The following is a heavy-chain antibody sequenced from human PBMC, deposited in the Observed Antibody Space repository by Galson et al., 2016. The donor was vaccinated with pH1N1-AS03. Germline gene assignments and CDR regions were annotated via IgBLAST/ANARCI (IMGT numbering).Heavy chain of an antibody. CDR1: GFTFSGYS. D-gene: IGHD5/OR15-5a*01. Sequence: SLRLSCAASGFTFSGYSMNWVRQTPGKGLEWIAYMTSDTRTIKYADSVKGRFTISRDNVNYSVYLQMSGLRDEDTAIYYCARSVQYSFDSWGQGVLVTVSS. CDR3: ARSVQYSFDS. J-gene: IGHJ4*02. V-gene: IGHV3-48*02. CDR2: MTSDTRTI.